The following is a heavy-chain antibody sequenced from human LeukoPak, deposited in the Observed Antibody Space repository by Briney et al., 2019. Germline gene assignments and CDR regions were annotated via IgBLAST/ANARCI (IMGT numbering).Heavy chain of an antibody. Sequence: SETLSLTCTVSGGSITTSFWSWIRQSPGKRLEWIGYASYSGNTNPSLKSRVSMSLDTSKSQFSLELTSVTAADTAVYFCAGSDGYNYSLDYWGQGTLVTVSS. CDR3: AGSDGYNYSLDY. J-gene: IGHJ4*02. CDR2: ASYSGNT. CDR1: GGSITTSF. V-gene: IGHV4-59*01. D-gene: IGHD5-24*01.